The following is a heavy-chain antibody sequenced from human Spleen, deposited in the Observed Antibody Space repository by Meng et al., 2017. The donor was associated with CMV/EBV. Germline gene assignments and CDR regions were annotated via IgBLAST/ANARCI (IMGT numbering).Heavy chain of an antibody. J-gene: IGHJ4*02. CDR3: ARGIAGGSFDY. V-gene: IGHV1-18*01. D-gene: IGHD1-26*01. Sequence: ASVKVSCKVSGHTLTELSLHWVRQAPGQSLEWMGWVSGHGDNTNYAQILRDRVTMTTDIAMTTASMELRSLRSDDTAVYYCARGIAGGSFDYWGQGTLVTVSS. CDR1: GHTLTELS. CDR2: VSGHGDNT.